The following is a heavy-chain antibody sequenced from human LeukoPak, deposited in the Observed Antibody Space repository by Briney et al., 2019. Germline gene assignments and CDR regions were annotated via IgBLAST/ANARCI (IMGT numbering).Heavy chain of an antibody. CDR1: GFTISSYS. CDR3: ARKDVAPYGDYDY. D-gene: IGHD4-17*01. Sequence: GGSLRLSCAASGFTISSYSMNWVRQAPGKGLEWVSYISSSSSTIHYANSVKGRFTISRDNAKNSLYLQMNSLRDEDTAVYYCARKDVAPYGDYDYWGQGTLVTVSS. CDR2: ISSSSSTI. V-gene: IGHV3-48*02. J-gene: IGHJ4*02.